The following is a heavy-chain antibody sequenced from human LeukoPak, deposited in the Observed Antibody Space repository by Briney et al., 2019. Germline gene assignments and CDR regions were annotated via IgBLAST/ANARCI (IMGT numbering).Heavy chain of an antibody. CDR1: GFTFSSYG. D-gene: IGHD1-1*01. CDR3: AKVQLERRELLPNFDS. V-gene: IGHV3-30*18. J-gene: IGHJ4*02. Sequence: GGSLRLSCAASGFTFSSYGMHWVRQAPGKGLEWVAVMSYNGQITYYADSVKGRFTNSRDNSQNMLYLQMNSLRVDDTSVYYCAKVQLERRELLPNFDSWGQGTLVTVSS. CDR2: MSYNGQIT.